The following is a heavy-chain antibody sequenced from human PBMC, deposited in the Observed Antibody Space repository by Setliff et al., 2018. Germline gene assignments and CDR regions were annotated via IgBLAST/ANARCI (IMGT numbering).Heavy chain of an antibody. CDR1: GGSISTNSYY. D-gene: IGHD1-26*01. CDR2: MYFSGST. J-gene: IGHJ5*02. Sequence: PSETLSLTCTVSGGSISTNSYYWGWIRQPPGKGLEWIGSMYFSGSTYYNPSLKSRVTMSIDKSKNEFSLKMSSVTAADTAVYYCARMGTPIVGAMEWFDPWGQGILVTVSS. V-gene: IGHV4-39*07. CDR3: ARMGTPIVGAMEWFDP.